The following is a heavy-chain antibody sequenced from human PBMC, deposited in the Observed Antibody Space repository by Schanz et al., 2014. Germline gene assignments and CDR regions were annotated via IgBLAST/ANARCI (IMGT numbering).Heavy chain of an antibody. V-gene: IGHV3-30*02. Sequence: VQLLESGGGLVQPGGSLRLSCLASGFAFSSYGMNWLRQAPGKGLEWVAFVPFEGSQKFYADSVKGRFTISRDNSKNTVYLQMNSLRADDTAVYYCAKGPYYYYYMDVWGNGTTVTVSS. CDR2: VPFEGSQK. CDR1: GFAFSSYG. CDR3: AKGPYYYYYMDV. J-gene: IGHJ6*03.